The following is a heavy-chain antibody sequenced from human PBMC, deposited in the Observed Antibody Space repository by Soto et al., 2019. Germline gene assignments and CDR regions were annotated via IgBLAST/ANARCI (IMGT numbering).Heavy chain of an antibody. D-gene: IGHD2-15*01. CDR3: ARDSLTLHMGFDY. Sequence: NPSETLSLTCTVSGGSISSGGYYWSWIRQHPGKGLEWIGYIYCSGSTYYNPSLKSRVTISVDTSKNQFSLKLSSVTAADTAVYYCARDSLTLHMGFDYWGQGTLVTVSS. J-gene: IGHJ4*02. CDR1: GGSISSGGYY. CDR2: IYCSGST. V-gene: IGHV4-31*03.